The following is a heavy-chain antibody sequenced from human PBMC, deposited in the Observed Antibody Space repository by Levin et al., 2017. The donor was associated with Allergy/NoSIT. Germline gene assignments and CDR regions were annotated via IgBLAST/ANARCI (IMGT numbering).Heavy chain of an antibody. CDR3: ARDTGGFAFDL. CDR1: GGAISIFY. V-gene: IGHV4-59*01. Sequence: KASETLSLTCTLSGGAISIFYWNWIRQSPGKGLEWIAYITQSGRTSYNPSLKSRLSVSLDTSKNQFSLNLSSMTAADTALYFCARDTGGFAFDLWGQGTLVTVSS. D-gene: IGHD1-1*01. J-gene: IGHJ3*01. CDR2: ITQSGRT.